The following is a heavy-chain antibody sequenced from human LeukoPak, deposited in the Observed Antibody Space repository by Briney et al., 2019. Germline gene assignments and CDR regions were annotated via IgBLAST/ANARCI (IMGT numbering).Heavy chain of an antibody. Sequence: SETLSLTCAVYGGSFSGYYWSWIRQPPGKGLEWIGEINHSGSTNYNPSLKSRVTISVDTSKNQFSLKLSSVTAADTAVYYCARVVLPDNWVDPWGQGTLVTVSS. J-gene: IGHJ5*02. CDR2: INHSGST. V-gene: IGHV4-34*01. CDR3: ARVVLPDNWVDP. CDR1: GGSFSGYY. D-gene: IGHD2/OR15-2a*01.